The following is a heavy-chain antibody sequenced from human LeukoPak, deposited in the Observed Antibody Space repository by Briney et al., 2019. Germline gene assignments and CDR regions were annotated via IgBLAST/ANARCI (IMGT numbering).Heavy chain of an antibody. CDR2: ISIYNGKT. V-gene: IGHV1-18*01. CDR1: GYTFSNYG. Sequence: ASVKVSCKASGYTFSNYGISWVRQAPGRGLEWVGWISIYNGKTNYAQKFQGRVSMTTDTSTSTAYMGLSSLRSEDTAVYYCASGGRPYYSTSGSHVYMAYSYIDVWGKGTTVIVSS. CDR3: ASGGRPYYSTSGSHVYMAYSYIDV. D-gene: IGHD3-16*01. J-gene: IGHJ6*03.